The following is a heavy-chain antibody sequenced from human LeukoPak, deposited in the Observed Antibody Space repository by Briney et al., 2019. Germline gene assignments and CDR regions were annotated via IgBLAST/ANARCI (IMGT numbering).Heavy chain of an antibody. CDR1: GGSISSYY. CDR2: IYYSGST. D-gene: IGHD3-9*01. J-gene: IGHJ4*02. CDR3: ARVKRYYDILTCYTPKHYFDY. V-gene: IGHV4-59*01. Sequence: PSETLSLTCTVSGGSISSYYWSWIRQPPGKGLEWIGYIYYSGSTNYNPSLKSRVTISVDTSKNQFSLKLSSVTAADTAVYYCARVKRYYDILTCYTPKHYFDYWGQGTLVTVSS.